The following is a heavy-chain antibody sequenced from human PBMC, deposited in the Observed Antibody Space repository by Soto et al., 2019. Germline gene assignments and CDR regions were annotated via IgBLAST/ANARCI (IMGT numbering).Heavy chain of an antibody. CDR3: VKGEYYYDSSGYYPFDY. CDR2: ISTNGGST. J-gene: IGHJ4*03. D-gene: IGHD3-22*01. CDR1: GFTFCIYA. V-gene: IGHV3-64D*06. Sequence: PGGSLRLSCSASGFTFCIYAMHWVRQAPGKGLEYVSSISTNGGSTDYADSVKGRFTISRDNSKNTVYLQMSSLRAEDTAVYYCVKGEYYYDSSGYYPFDYWGQGTTVTVSS.